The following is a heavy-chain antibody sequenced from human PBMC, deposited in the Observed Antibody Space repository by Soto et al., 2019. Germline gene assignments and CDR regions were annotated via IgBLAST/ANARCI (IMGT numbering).Heavy chain of an antibody. CDR1: GYSFSNYA. V-gene: IGHV1-3*01. D-gene: IGHD2-2*01. CDR2: VNAGNGNT. CDR3: ARGHLAVVPVASWYYYMDV. J-gene: IGHJ6*03. Sequence: ASVKVSCKASGYSFSNYAVHWVRQAPGQRLEWMGWVNAGNGNTRYSQNFQGRVTITRDTSTRTAYLELSSLRSEDTAVYYCARGHLAVVPVASWYYYMDVWGKGTTVTVSS.